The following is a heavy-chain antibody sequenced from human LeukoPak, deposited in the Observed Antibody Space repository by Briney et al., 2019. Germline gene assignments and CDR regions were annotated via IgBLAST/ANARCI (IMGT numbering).Heavy chain of an antibody. Sequence: SETLSLSCTVSGGSISSYYWSWVRQPPGKGLEWVGYIYTSGSTNYNPSHKSRVTMSVDTSKNQFSLKLSSVTAADTAVYYCARLHYSNPTKDIYYYYCMDVWGKGTTVTVSS. CDR3: ARLHYSNPTKDIYYYYCMDV. J-gene: IGHJ6*03. CDR1: GGSISSYY. D-gene: IGHD4-11*01. CDR2: IYTSGST. V-gene: IGHV4-4*09.